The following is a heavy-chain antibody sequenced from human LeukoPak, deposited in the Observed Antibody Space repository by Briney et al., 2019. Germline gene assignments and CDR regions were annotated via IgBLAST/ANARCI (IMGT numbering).Heavy chain of an antibody. CDR2: ISASGGVT. Sequence: GGSLRLSCAASGFIFSNYAMSWLRQAPGKGPEWVSAISASGGVTYYADSVKGRFTISRGNSKNTLYAQMNSLRAEDTAVYYCAAWYSGTFRVDYWGQGTLVTVSS. CDR1: GFIFSNYA. J-gene: IGHJ4*02. V-gene: IGHV3-23*01. D-gene: IGHD1-26*01. CDR3: AAWYSGTFRVDY.